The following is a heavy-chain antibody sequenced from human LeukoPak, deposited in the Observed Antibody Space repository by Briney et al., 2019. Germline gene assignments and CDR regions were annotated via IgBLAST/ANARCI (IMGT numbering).Heavy chain of an antibody. D-gene: IGHD3-16*01. V-gene: IGHV3-23*01. J-gene: IGHJ4*02. Sequence: QSGGSLRLSCAASGFTFSSYAMSWVRQAPGKGLEWVSAISGRGGSTYYADSVKGRFTISRDNSKNTLYLQMNSLRAEDTAVYYCAKFKFGGLPAMAGYYFDYWGQGTLVTVSS. CDR2: ISGRGGST. CDR3: AKFKFGGLPAMAGYYFDY. CDR1: GFTFSSYA.